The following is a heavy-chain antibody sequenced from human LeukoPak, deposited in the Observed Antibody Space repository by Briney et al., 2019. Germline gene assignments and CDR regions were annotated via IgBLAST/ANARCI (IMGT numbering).Heavy chain of an antibody. D-gene: IGHD6-6*01. CDR3: ARDYSSSGPYYYYYYGMDV. Sequence: GGSLRLSCAASGFTFSSYSMTWVRQAPGKGLEWVSYISSSSSTIYYADSVKGRFTISRDNAKNSLYLQMNSLRAEDTAVYYCARDYSSSGPYYYYYYGMDVWGQGTTVTVSS. CDR1: GFTFSSYS. J-gene: IGHJ6*02. V-gene: IGHV3-48*01. CDR2: ISSSSSTI.